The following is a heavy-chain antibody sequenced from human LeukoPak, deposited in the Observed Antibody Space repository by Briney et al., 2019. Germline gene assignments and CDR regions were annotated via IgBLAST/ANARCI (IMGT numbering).Heavy chain of an antibody. V-gene: IGHV3-23*01. Sequence: GESLKLSCEGSRYSFDSYAMTWVRQAPGKGLEWVSSINGGGDITYYAESVKGRFTVSRDNSKNMLFLQMNSLRAEDTAVFYCAKRYGDSTGWFFDFWGQGSLVTVSS. CDR3: AKRYGDSTGWFFDF. CDR1: RYSFDSYA. J-gene: IGHJ4*02. CDR2: INGGGDIT. D-gene: IGHD6-13*01.